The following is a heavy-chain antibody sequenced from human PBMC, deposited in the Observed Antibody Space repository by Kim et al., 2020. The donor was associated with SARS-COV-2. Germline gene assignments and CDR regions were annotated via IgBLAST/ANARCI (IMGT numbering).Heavy chain of an antibody. V-gene: IGHV4-4*09. D-gene: IGHD1-26*01. J-gene: IGHJ4*02. CDR3: AGTARGANFDY. Sequence: NNNPSLGGRVTISVDTSKNRFSLKLSSVTAADTAVYYCAGTARGANFDYWGRGALVTVSS.